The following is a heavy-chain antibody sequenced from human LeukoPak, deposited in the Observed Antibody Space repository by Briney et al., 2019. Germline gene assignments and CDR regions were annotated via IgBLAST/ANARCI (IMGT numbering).Heavy chain of an antibody. CDR1: GFTFSSYE. V-gene: IGHV3-48*03. CDR2: ISSNGSSI. Sequence: GESLRLSCAASGFTFSSYEMNWVRQAPGKGLEWVSYISSNGSSIYYAESVKGRVTISRDKHKSSLYIQMNSLRAEDTAVYYCARDHEGWGDYAYDYWGQGNLVTVSS. D-gene: IGHD4-17*01. CDR3: ARDHEGWGDYAYDY. J-gene: IGHJ4*02.